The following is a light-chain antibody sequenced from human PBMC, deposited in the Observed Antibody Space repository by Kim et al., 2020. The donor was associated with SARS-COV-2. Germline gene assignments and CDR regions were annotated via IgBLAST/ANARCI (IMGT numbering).Light chain of an antibody. CDR3: QSYDSSLSAL. Sequence: GQRVTISCTGSRSNIGAGYDVHWYQQLPGTAPKLLIYGNSNRPSGVPDRFSGSKSGTSASLAITGLQAEDEADYYCQSYDSSLSALFGGGTQLTVL. CDR1: RSNIGAGYD. CDR2: GNS. J-gene: IGLJ2*01. V-gene: IGLV1-40*01.